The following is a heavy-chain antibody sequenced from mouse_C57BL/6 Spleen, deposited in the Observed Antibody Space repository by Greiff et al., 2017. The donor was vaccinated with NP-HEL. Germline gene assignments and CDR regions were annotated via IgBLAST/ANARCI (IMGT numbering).Heavy chain of an antibody. Sequence: QVQLKQPGAELVKPGASVKVSCKASGYTFTSYWMHWVKQRPGQGLEWIGRIHPSDSDTNYNQKFKGKATLTVDKSSSTAYMQLSSLTSEDSAVYYCAIPTLVPYYAMDYWGQGTSVTVSS. V-gene: IGHV1-74*01. CDR3: AIPTLVPYYAMDY. CDR2: IHPSDSDT. CDR1: GYTFTSYW. D-gene: IGHD1-1*01. J-gene: IGHJ4*01.